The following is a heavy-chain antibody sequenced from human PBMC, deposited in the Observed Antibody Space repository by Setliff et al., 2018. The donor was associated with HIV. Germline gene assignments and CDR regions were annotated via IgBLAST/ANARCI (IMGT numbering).Heavy chain of an antibody. J-gene: IGHJ4*02. CDR2: ILFDGTYK. V-gene: IGHV3-30*02. CDR1: GFTFSYYG. Sequence: GSLRLSCAASGFTFSYYGVHWVRQAPGKGLDWVASILFDGTYKYYAASVKCRFTISRDNSKNTLFLQMGSLRTEDTAAYFCAKNLYSSIWSPLDYWGEGTQVTVAS. CDR3: AKNLYSSIWSPLDY. D-gene: IGHD6-13*01.